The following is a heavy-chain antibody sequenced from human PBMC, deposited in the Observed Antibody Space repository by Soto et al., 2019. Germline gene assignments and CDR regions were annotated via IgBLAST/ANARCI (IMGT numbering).Heavy chain of an antibody. CDR2: ISGSGGST. Sequence: GGSLRLSCAASGFTFNTYAMSWVRQTPGGRLEWVSGISGSGGSTFHADSVKGRFTISRDNSWKAVDLQMNSLRAEDTAIYYCAKNWGGLPRGYFDYWGPGTLVTVSS. V-gene: IGHV3-23*01. CDR1: GFTFNTYA. D-gene: IGHD3-16*01. J-gene: IGHJ4*02. CDR3: AKNWGGLPRGYFDY.